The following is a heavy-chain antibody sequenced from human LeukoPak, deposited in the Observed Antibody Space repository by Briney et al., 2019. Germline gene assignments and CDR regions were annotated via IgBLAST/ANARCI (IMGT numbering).Heavy chain of an antibody. V-gene: IGHV3-33*01. CDR2: IWYDGSNQ. CDR3: ARDFWSSGWYYFDY. D-gene: IGHD6-19*01. Sequence: GRSLRLSCAASGFTFSSYAMHWVRQAPGKGLEWVAVIWYDGSNQYSADSVKGRFTISRDNSKNTLYLQMNSLRAEDTAVYYCARDFWSSGWYYFDYWGHGTLVTVSS. CDR1: GFTFSSYA. J-gene: IGHJ4*01.